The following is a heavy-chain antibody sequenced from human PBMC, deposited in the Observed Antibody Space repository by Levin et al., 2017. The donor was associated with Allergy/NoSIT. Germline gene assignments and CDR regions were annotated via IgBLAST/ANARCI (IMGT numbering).Heavy chain of an antibody. V-gene: IGHV3-30*18. CDR2: ISYDGSNK. D-gene: IGHD2-2*01. J-gene: IGHJ3*02. Sequence: GGSLRLSCAASGFTFSSYGMHWVRQAPGKGLEWVAVISYDGSNKYYADSVKGRFTISRDNSKNTLYLQMNSLRAEDTAVYYCAKFSSTSPSRFDAFDIWGQGTMVTVSS. CDR3: AKFSSTSPSRFDAFDI. CDR1: GFTFSSYG.